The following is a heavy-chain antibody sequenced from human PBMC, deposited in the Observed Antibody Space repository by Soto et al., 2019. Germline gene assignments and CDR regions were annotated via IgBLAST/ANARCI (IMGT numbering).Heavy chain of an antibody. Sequence: TVSGASISSGAHYWSWTRQLPGKGLEWIGYIHHSGSMFYNPSLKSRVTISLDTSKNQLSLLMSSVTAADTARYYCARDFVGYNGMDVWGQGTTVTVSS. D-gene: IGHD1-26*01. CDR3: ARDFVGYNGMDV. CDR2: IHHSGSM. J-gene: IGHJ6*02. CDR1: GASISSGAHY. V-gene: IGHV4-31*03.